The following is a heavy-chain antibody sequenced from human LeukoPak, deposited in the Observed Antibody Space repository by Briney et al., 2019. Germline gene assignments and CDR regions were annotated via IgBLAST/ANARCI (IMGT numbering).Heavy chain of an antibody. CDR2: ISDSGGNT. D-gene: IGHD2-21*01. CDR3: SKRGVVIRVILVGFHKEAYYFES. J-gene: IGHJ4*02. Sequence: GGPLRLSCAVSGITLSNYGMSWVRQAPGKGLEWVAGISDSGGNTKYADSVKGRFTISRDNPKNTLYLQMNSLRAEDTAVYFCSKRGVVIRVILVGFHKEAYYFESWGQGALVTVSS. V-gene: IGHV3-23*01. CDR1: GITLSNYG.